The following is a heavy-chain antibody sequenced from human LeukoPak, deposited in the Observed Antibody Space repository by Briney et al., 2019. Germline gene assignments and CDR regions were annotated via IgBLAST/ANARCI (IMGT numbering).Heavy chain of an antibody. V-gene: IGHV3-7*01. CDR1: GFTFSSFW. J-gene: IGHJ3*02. CDR3: ARDRDYQRTTGYYDAFDI. CDR2: INQDGSGK. Sequence: PGGSLRLSCAASGFTFSSFWMTWVRQAPGKALEWVANINQDGSGKNYVDSVEGRFTISRDSAKNLVYLQMNSLRAEDTAVYYCARDRDYQRTTGYYDAFDIWGQGTMVIVSS. D-gene: IGHD3-9*01.